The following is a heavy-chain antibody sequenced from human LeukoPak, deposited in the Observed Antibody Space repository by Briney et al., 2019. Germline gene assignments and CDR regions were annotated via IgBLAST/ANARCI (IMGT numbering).Heavy chain of an antibody. V-gene: IGHV3-15*07. D-gene: IGHD3-22*01. CDR3: STTYYYDSSEGY. J-gene: IGHJ4*02. CDR2: IKSKTDGGTT. Sequence: GRSLRLSCAASGFTFSSYGMHWVRQAPGKGLGWVGRIKSKTDGGTTDYAAPVKGRFTISRDDSKNTLYLQMNSLKTEDTAVYYCSTTYYYDSSEGYWGQGTLVTVSS. CDR1: GFTFSSYG.